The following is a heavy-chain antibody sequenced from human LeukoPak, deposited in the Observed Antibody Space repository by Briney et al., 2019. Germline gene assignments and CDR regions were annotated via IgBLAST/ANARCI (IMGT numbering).Heavy chain of an antibody. J-gene: IGHJ6*04. CDR3: AGIPVFGVVLHQEPV. V-gene: IGHV1-69*10. D-gene: IGHD3-3*01. Sequence: SVKVSCKASGGIFSDYALNWVRQAPGQGLEWMEVFIPVLGTANSTQNFQDRVSITADISTHTVYMELSSLKSEDTAVYFCAGIPVFGVVLHQEPVWGKGTTVTVSS. CDR2: FIPVLGTA. CDR1: GGIFSDYA.